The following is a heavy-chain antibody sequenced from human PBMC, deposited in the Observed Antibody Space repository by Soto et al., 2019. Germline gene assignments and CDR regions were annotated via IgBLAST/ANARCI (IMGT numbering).Heavy chain of an antibody. CDR3: ARDLPSGGVATIFEEGWFDP. CDR1: GGSISSGDYY. J-gene: IGHJ5*02. D-gene: IGHD5-12*01. V-gene: IGHV4-30-4*01. CDR2: IYYSGSI. Sequence: QVQLQESGPGLVKPSQTLSLTCTVSGGSISSGDYYWSWIRQPPGKGLEWIGYIYYSGSIYYNPSLKSRVTISVDTSKNQFSLKLSSVTAADTAVYYCARDLPSGGVATIFEEGWFDPWGQGTLVTVSS.